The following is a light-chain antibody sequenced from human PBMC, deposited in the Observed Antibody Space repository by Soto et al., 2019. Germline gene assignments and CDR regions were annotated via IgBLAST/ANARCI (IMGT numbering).Light chain of an antibody. J-gene: IGKJ3*01. CDR1: QSVGSF. CDR2: DAS. V-gene: IGKV3-11*01. Sequence: EIVLTQSPATLSLSPGERATLSCRASQSVGSFLAWYQQKSGQAPRLLIYDASNRAPGIPARFSGSGSGTDFTLTISSLEPEDFAVYYCQHRNNWLETFGPGTKVDIK. CDR3: QHRNNWLET.